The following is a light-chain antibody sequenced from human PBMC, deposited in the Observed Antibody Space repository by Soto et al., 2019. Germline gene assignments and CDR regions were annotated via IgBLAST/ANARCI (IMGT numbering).Light chain of an antibody. J-gene: IGKJ1*01. CDR1: QTIVSRS. CDR3: QQYGNSPRT. Sequence: EIVLTQSPGTLSLSPGETATLSCRASQTIVSRSFAWYQQQPGQATRLLLFGPSGRPAGIQDRFSGSLSAVHYTLPIISLEPEDFAVYYCQQYGNSPRTFGEGTRVEIK. V-gene: IGKV3-20*01. CDR2: GPS.